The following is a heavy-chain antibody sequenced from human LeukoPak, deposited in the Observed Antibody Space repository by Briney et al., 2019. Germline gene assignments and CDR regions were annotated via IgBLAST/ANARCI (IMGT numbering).Heavy chain of an antibody. CDR2: IYYSGST. J-gene: IGHJ4*02. D-gene: IGHD3-16*01. V-gene: IGHV4-59*12. CDR1: GGSISSYY. Sequence: SETLSLTCTVSGGSISSYYWSWIRQPPGKGLEWIGYIYYSGSTNYNPSLKSRVTISVDTSKNQFSLKLSSVTAADTAVYYCARDVGAGMAAAFDSWGQGILVTVSS. CDR3: ARDVGAGMAAAFDS.